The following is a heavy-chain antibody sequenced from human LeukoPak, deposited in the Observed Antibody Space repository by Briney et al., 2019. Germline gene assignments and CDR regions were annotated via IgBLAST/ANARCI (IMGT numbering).Heavy chain of an antibody. CDR3: ARDPSVKYYMDV. CDR2: ISAYNGNT. D-gene: IGHD4-17*01. V-gene: IGHV1-18*01. Sequence: GASVKVSCKASGYTFTSYGISWVRQAPGQGLEWMGWISAYNGNTNYAQKFQGRVTMTRDTSISTAYMELSRLRSDDTAVYYCARDPSVKYYMDVWGKGTTVTVSS. J-gene: IGHJ6*03. CDR1: GYTFTSYG.